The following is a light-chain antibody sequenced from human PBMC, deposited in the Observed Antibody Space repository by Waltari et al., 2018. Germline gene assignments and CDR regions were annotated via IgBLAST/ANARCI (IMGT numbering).Light chain of an antibody. CDR2: DVF. V-gene: IGLV2-14*03. J-gene: IGLJ2*01. CDR1: SSDFGVLDF. Sequence: QLARHQPPPLLGSPGQSIPVSRTETSSDFGVLDFVSWYQHHPGQAPKLIIYDVFKRPSGVSNRFSGSKSGNTASLSISGLQADDEGDYYCTSSTFSSPLFGGGTKLTVL. CDR3: TSSTFSSPL.